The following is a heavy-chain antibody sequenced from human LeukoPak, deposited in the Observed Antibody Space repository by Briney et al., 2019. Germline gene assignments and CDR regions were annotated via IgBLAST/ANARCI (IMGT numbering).Heavy chain of an antibody. CDR2: IYSGGST. D-gene: IGHD2-2*01. Sequence: GGSLRLSCAASGFTVSSNYRSWVRQAPGKGLEWVSVIYSGGSTYYADSVKGRFTISRDNSKNTLYLQMNSLRAEDTAVYYCARGRYQPLLPELDPWGQGTLVTVSS. CDR1: GFTVSSNY. J-gene: IGHJ5*02. CDR3: ARGRYQPLLPELDP. V-gene: IGHV3-66*01.